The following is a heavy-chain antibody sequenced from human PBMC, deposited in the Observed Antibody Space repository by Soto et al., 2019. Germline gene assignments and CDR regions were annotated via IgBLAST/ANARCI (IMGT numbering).Heavy chain of an antibody. CDR1: GFTFSSYG. CDR3: ARGPYSSGWYVAYVI. Sequence: GVSLRLSCAASGFTFSSYGMHWVRQAPGKGLEWVADIWYDGNNKYYADSVKGRFTLSRDNSKNTLFLQMNSLRAEDTAVYYCARGPYSSGWYVAYVISGQTPIVTDS. V-gene: IGHV3-33*01. J-gene: IGHJ3*02. CDR2: IWYDGNNK. D-gene: IGHD6-19*01.